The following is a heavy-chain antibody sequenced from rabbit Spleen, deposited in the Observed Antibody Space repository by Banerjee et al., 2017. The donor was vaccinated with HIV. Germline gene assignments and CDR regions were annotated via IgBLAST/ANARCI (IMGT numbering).Heavy chain of an antibody. J-gene: IGHJ6*01. Sequence: QSLEESGGGLVQPEGSQTLTCTASAFSFNNNVYLCWVRQAPGKGLEWIGCIHAASANTYYASWAKGRFTISKTSSTTVTLQMTSLTVADTAIYFCARDTSSSFSSYGMDLWGQGTLVTVS. CDR3: ARDTSSSFSSYGMDL. CDR1: AFSFNNNVY. D-gene: IGHD1-1*01. V-gene: IGHV1S40*01. CDR2: IHAASANT.